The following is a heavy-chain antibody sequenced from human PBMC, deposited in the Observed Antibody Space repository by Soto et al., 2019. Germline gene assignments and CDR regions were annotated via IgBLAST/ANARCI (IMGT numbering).Heavy chain of an antibody. CDR3: ARDPEKGIAAAGIGY. D-gene: IGHD6-13*01. V-gene: IGHV3-7*01. CDR1: GFTFSSYR. J-gene: IGHJ4*02. CDR2: IKQDGSEK. Sequence: GGSLRLSCAASGFTFSSYRMSWVRQAPGKGLEWVANIKQDGSEKYYVDSVKGRFTISRDNAKNSLYLQMNSLRAEDTAVYYCARDPEKGIAAAGIGYWGQGTLVTVSS.